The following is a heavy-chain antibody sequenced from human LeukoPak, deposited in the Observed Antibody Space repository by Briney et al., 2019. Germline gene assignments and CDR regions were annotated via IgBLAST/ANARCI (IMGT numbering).Heavy chain of an antibody. CDR3: ARDGFPAAIDAFDI. V-gene: IGHV4-59*01. D-gene: IGHD2-2*01. J-gene: IGHJ3*02. Sequence: SETLSLTCTVSGGSISSYYWSWIRQPPGKGLEWIEYIYYSGSTNYNPSLKSRVTISVDTSKNQFSLKLSSVTAADTAVYYCARDGFPAAIDAFDIWGQGTMVTVSS. CDR1: GGSISSYY. CDR2: IYYSGST.